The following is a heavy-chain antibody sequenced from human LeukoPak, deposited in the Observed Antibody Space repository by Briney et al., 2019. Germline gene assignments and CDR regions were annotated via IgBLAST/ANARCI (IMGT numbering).Heavy chain of an antibody. D-gene: IGHD3-10*01. CDR2: INHSGST. CDR1: GGSFSGYY. CDR3: ARGGYGSGSYPFDY. V-gene: IGHV4-34*01. J-gene: IGHJ4*02. Sequence: KPSETLSLTCAVYGGSFSGYYWSWIRQPPGKGLEWIGEINHSGSTNYNPSLKSRVTISVDTSKNQFSLKLSSVTAADTAVYYCARGGYGSGSYPFDYWGQGTLVTVSS.